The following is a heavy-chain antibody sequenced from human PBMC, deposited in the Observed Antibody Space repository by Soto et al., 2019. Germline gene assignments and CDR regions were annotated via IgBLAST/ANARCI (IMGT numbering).Heavy chain of an antibody. V-gene: IGHV1-69*12. J-gene: IGHJ4*02. CDR1: GGTFSSYA. CDR2: IIPIFGTA. D-gene: IGHD5-18*01. CDR3: ASQRVDTAMVTCFDY. Sequence: QVQLVQSGAEVKKPGSSVKVSCKASGGTFSSYAISWVRQAPGQGLEWMGGIIPIFGTANYAQKFQGRVTIPEDRSTXTAYMELSSLRSEDTAVYYCASQRVDTAMVTCFDYWGQGTLVTVSS.